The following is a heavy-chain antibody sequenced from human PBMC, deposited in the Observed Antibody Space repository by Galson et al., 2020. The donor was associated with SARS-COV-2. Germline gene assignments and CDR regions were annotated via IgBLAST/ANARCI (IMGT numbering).Heavy chain of an antibody. V-gene: IGHV3-23*01. CDR2: ISSADTT. CDR1: GFTFSTYA. Sequence: GESLKISCAASGFTFSTYAMSWVRQAPGKGLEWVSAISSADTTYYADSVTGRFTISRDNSKNTLYLKMNSLRAEDTAVYYCVTVVISFAFDPWGQGTLVSVSS. D-gene: IGHD3-22*01. CDR3: VTVVISFAFDP. J-gene: IGHJ5*02.